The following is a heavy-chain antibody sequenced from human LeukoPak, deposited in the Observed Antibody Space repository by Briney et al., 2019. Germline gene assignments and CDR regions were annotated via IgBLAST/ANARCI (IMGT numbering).Heavy chain of an antibody. D-gene: IGHD2-21*01. J-gene: IGHJ2*01. Sequence: GGSLRLSCVASGFNSSSYWMNWVRQAPGKGLEWVANIKQDGSEKYYVDSVKGRFTISRDNAKNSLYLQMNSLRAEDTATYYCARGLGYLAYFDLWGRGTLVTVSS. CDR2: IKQDGSEK. CDR3: ARGLGYLAYFDL. V-gene: IGHV3-7*04. CDR1: GFNSSSYW.